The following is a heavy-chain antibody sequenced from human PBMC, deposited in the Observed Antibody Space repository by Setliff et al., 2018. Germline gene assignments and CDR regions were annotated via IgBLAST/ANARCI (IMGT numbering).Heavy chain of an antibody. D-gene: IGHD3-22*01. J-gene: IGHJ3*02. CDR2: ISTYNGKT. CDR1: GYIFTSYG. CDR3: ARDLDYQYYYDSSGRDAFDI. Sequence: GASVKVSCKASGYIFTSYGFSWVRQAPGQGLEWMGWISTYNGKTNYAQKFQGRVTMTTDTSTSTAYMELRSLRSDDTAVYYCARDLDYQYYYDSSGRDAFDIWGRGTMVTVSS. V-gene: IGHV1-18*01.